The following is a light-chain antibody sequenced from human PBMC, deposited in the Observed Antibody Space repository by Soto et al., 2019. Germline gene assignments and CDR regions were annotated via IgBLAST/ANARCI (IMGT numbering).Light chain of an antibody. V-gene: IGKV1-9*01. CDR1: QGISNF. CDR3: QQINIYPFT. J-gene: IGKJ3*01. Sequence: IQLTQSPSSLSASVGDRVTITCRASQGISNFLAWYQQKPGKAPKRLIYAASTLQSGVPSRFGGSGPGTEFALTTRSLQPEDVGTYFCQQINIYPFTLGPGTNVDIK. CDR2: AAS.